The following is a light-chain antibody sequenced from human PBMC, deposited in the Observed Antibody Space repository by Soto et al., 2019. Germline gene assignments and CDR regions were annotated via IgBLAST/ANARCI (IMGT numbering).Light chain of an antibody. CDR3: QPRTTWPT. CDR2: DVS. Sequence: EIVLTQSPATLSLSPGDRATLSCRASQSVTSALAWFQQKPGQAPRLLIYDVSRRATGIPARFSGSGSGTDFTLTINSLEPEDFAVYYCQPRTTWPTFGGGTKVEIK. CDR1: QSVTSA. V-gene: IGKV3-11*01. J-gene: IGKJ4*01.